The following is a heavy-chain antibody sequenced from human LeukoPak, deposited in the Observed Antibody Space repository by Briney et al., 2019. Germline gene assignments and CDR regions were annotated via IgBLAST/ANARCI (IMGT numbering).Heavy chain of an antibody. J-gene: IGHJ5*02. CDR3: ARSETVTTIGRFDP. V-gene: IGHV4-59*08. CDR2: IYYSGST. D-gene: IGHD4-17*01. CDR1: GGSISSYY. Sequence: PSETLSLTCTVSGGSISSYYWSWIRQPPGKGLEWIGYIYYSGSTNYNPSLKSRVTISVDTSKNQFSLKLSSVTAADTAVYYCARSETVTTIGRFDPWGQGTLVTVSS.